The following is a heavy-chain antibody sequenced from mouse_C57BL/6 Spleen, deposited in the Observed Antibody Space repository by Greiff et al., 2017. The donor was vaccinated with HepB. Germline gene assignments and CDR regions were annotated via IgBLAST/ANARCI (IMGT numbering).Heavy chain of an antibody. Sequence: VKLQESGAELVKPGASVKLSCKASGYTFTSYWMHWVKQRPGQGLEWIGMIHPNSGSTNYNEKFKSKATLTVDKSSSTAYMQLSSLTSEDSAVFYCARGDDGYYFLSDYGGQGSTLTVSS. CDR3: ARGDDGYYFLSDY. V-gene: IGHV1-64*01. D-gene: IGHD2-3*01. CDR1: GYTFTSYW. CDR2: IHPNSGST. J-gene: IGHJ2*01.